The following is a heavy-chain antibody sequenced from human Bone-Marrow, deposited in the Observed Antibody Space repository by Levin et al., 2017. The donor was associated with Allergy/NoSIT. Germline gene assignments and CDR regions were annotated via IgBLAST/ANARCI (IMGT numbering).Heavy chain of an antibody. CDR1: GFTVSSNY. CDR2: IYSGGST. J-gene: IGHJ5*02. V-gene: IGHV3-53*01. D-gene: IGHD2-2*01. Sequence: PGGSLRLSCAASGFTVSSNYMSWVRQAPGKGLEWVAVIYSGGSTYYADSVKGRFTISRDNSKNTLYLQMNSLRAEDTAVYYCAAHCSSTNCYGGDWFDPWGQGTLVTVSS. CDR3: AAHCSSTNCYGGDWFDP.